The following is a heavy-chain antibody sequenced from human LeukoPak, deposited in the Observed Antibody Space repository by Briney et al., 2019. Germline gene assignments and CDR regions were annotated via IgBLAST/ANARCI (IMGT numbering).Heavy chain of an antibody. CDR3: ARDSSVAEARGAFDI. Sequence: GSLRLSCAASGFTFSSYAMHWVRQAPGKGLGWVAVISYDGSNKYYADSVKGRFTISRDNSKNTLYLQMNSLRAEDTAVYYCARDSSVAEARGAFDIWGQGTMVTVSS. V-gene: IGHV3-30*04. J-gene: IGHJ3*02. CDR1: GFTFSSYA. CDR2: ISYDGSNK. D-gene: IGHD6-19*01.